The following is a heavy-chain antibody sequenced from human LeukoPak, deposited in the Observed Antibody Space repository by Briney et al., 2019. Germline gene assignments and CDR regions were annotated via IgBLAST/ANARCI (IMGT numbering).Heavy chain of an antibody. CDR3: ARASGQWLPPVY. CDR2: IYYSGST. J-gene: IGHJ4*02. CDR1: GGSISSYY. Sequence: SETLSLTCTVSGGSISSYYLSWIRQPPGKGLEWIGYIYYSGSTNYNPCLKSRVTISVDTSKNQFSLKLSTVTAADAAVYYCARASGQWLPPVYWGQGTLVTVSS. D-gene: IGHD6-19*01. V-gene: IGHV4-59*01.